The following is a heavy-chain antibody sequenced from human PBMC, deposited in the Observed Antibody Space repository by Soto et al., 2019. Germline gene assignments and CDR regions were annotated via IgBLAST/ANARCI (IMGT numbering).Heavy chain of an antibody. J-gene: IGHJ1*01. CDR3: ARGRYGAY. Sequence: QVHLVQSGAEVKKPGASVKVSCKGSGYTFTSYGITWVRQAPGQGLEWMGWISAHNGNTDYAQKLQGRVTVTRDTTTSTAYMELRSLRYDETAVYYWARGRYGAYWGQGALVTVSS. CDR1: GYTFTSYG. D-gene: IGHD3-10*01. CDR2: ISAHNGNT. V-gene: IGHV1-18*01.